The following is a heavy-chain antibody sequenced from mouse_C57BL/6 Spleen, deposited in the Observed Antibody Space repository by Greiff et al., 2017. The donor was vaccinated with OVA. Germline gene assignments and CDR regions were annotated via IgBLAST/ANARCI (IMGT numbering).Heavy chain of an antibody. J-gene: IGHJ2*01. Sequence: VQLQQSGPELVKPGASVKISCKASGYTFTDYYMNWVKQSHGKSLEWIGDINPNNGGTSYNQKFKGKATLTVDKSSSTAYMELRSLTSEDSAVYYYARDGITTVVPYFDYWGQGTTLTVSS. V-gene: IGHV1-26*01. CDR3: ARDGITTVVPYFDY. CDR2: INPNNGGT. D-gene: IGHD1-1*01. CDR1: GYTFTDYY.